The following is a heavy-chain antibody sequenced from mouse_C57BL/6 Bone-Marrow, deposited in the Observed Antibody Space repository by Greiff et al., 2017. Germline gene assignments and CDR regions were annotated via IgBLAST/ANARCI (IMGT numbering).Heavy chain of an antibody. Sequence: EVKLVESGAELVRPGASVKLSCTASGFNIKDDYMHWVKQRPEQGLEWIGWIDPENGDTEYASKFQGKATITADTSSNTAYLQLSRLTSEDTAVYYCTPYELDGYWGQGTTLTVSS. V-gene: IGHV14-4*01. CDR2: IDPENGDT. D-gene: IGHD2-3*01. CDR3: TPYELDGY. J-gene: IGHJ2*01. CDR1: GFNIKDDY.